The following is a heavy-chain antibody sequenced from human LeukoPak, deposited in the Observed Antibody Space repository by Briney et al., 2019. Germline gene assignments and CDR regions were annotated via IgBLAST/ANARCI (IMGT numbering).Heavy chain of an antibody. CDR1: GFTFSSYS. CDR2: ISSSSSTI. Sequence: GGSLRLSCAASGFTFSSYSMNWVRQAPGKGLEWVSYISSSSSTIYNVDSVKGRFTISRDNAKNSLYLQVNSLRAEDTAVYYCARENQGYCSSTSCSYFDSWGHGTLVTVSS. CDR3: ARENQGYCSSTSCSYFDS. J-gene: IGHJ4*01. D-gene: IGHD2-2*01. V-gene: IGHV3-48*01.